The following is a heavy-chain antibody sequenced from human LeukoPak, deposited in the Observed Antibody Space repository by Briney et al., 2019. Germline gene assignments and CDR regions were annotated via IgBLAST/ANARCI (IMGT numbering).Heavy chain of an antibody. CDR3: TRGSIAVPYNWFDP. J-gene: IGHJ5*02. CDR1: GYTFTSYD. V-gene: IGHV1-8*01. CDR2: MNPNSGNT. Sequence: ASVKVSCKASGYTFTSYDINWVRQAAGQGLEWMGWMNPNSGNTGYAQKFQGRVIMTRDTSISTAYMELSSLRSEDTAAYYCTRGSIAVPYNWFDPWGQGALVTVSS. D-gene: IGHD6-19*01.